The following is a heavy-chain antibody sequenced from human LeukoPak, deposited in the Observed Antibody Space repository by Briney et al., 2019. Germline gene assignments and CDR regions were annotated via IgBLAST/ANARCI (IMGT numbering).Heavy chain of an antibody. J-gene: IGHJ3*02. CDR3: TSLRTAVPHAGEAYDI. CDR1: GFTFSSYW. V-gene: IGHV3-7*01. Sequence: GGSLRLSCEASGFTFSSYWMSWVRQAPGKGPEWVANIKQEGSDKYYADSVKGRFTVSRDNAKNSLYLQMNSLRAEDTVVYYCTSLRTAVPHAGEAYDIWGQGTLVTVSS. D-gene: IGHD2-2*01. CDR2: IKQEGSDK.